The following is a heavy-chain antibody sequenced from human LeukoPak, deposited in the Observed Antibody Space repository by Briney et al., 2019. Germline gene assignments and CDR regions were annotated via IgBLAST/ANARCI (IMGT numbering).Heavy chain of an antibody. CDR2: IYYSGST. V-gene: IGHV4-59*01. D-gene: IGHD1-1*01. CDR1: GGSISSYY. CDR3: GRVESSNSYVMNV. Sequence: SETLSLTCTVSGGSISSYYWSWIRQPPGKGLEWIGYIYYSGSTNYNPSLKSRVTISVDTSKNQFSLKLSSVTAADTAVYYCGRVESSNSYVMNVWAKGPRSPSP. J-gene: IGHJ6*02.